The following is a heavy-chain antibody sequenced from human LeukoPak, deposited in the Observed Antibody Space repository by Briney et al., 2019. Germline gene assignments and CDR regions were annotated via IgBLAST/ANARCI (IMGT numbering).Heavy chain of an antibody. V-gene: IGHV4-59*08. CDR3: AILPGDYYDTNDAFDI. CDR1: GGSISSYY. D-gene: IGHD3-22*01. Sequence: SETLSLTCTVSGGSISSYYWSWIRQPPGKGLEWIGYIYYSGSTNYNPSLKSRVTISVDTSKNQFSLKLSSVTAADTAVYYCAILPGDYYDTNDAFDIWGQGTLVTVSS. J-gene: IGHJ3*02. CDR2: IYYSGST.